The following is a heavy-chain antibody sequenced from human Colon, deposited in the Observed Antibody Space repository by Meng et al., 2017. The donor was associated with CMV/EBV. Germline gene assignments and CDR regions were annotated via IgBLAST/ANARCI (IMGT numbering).Heavy chain of an antibody. CDR1: GGNFSSHV. CDR2: SIPTFGTA. CDR3: ARGLVSGWTRAFEH. Sequence: SGGNFSSHVSNWVRQAPGQGLEWMGGSIPTFGTAKNIQKFQGRVALTADESTGTAYMELTSLTSEDTAVYYCARGLVSGWTRAFEHWGQGTLVTVSS. J-gene: IGHJ4*02. V-gene: IGHV1-69*01. D-gene: IGHD6-19*01.